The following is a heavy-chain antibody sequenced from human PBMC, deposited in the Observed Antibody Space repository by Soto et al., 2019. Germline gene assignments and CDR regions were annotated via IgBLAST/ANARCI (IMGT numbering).Heavy chain of an antibody. CDR3: TRKRFGMDV. CDR1: GFTFSNSW. J-gene: IGHJ6*02. V-gene: IGHV3-7*03. Sequence: GGSLRLSCAASGFTFSNSWMSWVRQAPGKGLEWVANIKEDGSEKDYVDPVKGRFTITRDNAKNSLYLQMNNLRAEDTAVYFCTRKRFGMDVWGQGTTVTVS. CDR2: IKEDGSEK.